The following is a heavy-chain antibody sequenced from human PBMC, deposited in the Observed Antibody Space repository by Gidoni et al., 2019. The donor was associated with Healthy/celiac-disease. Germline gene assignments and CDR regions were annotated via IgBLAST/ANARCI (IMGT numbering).Heavy chain of an antibody. CDR1: GYSISSGYY. J-gene: IGHJ4*02. CDR3: ARERAAARSLGY. V-gene: IGHV4-38-2*02. CDR2: IYHSGST. D-gene: IGHD6-6*01. Sequence: QVQLQESGPGLVKPSETLSLTCTVSGYSISSGYYWGWIRQPPGKGLEWIGSIYHSGSTYYNPSLKSRVTISVDTSKNQFSLKLSSVTAADTAVYYCARERAAARSLGYWGQGTLVTVSS.